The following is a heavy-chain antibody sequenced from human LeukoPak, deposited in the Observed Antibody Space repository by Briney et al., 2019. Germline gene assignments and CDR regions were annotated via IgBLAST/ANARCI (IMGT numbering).Heavy chain of an antibody. D-gene: IGHD3-10*01. Sequence: SETLSLTCTVSGASIISGNYFWGWVRQPPGKRLEWIGSWHHSGITDYNPSLKSRVTVVADTSKNQFSLKLASVAAADSAVYFCARQYEFWGQGTLVTVSS. J-gene: IGHJ4*02. CDR2: WHHSGIT. CDR1: GASIISGNYF. CDR3: ARQYEF. V-gene: IGHV4-39*01.